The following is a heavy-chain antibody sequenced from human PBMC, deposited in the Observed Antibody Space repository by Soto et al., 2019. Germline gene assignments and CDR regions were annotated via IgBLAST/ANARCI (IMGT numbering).Heavy chain of an antibody. CDR3: ASHLRYFACLAN. J-gene: IGHJ4*02. D-gene: IGHD3-9*01. Sequence: PSETLSLTCTVSGGSISSYYWSWIRQPPGKGLELIGYIYYSGSTNYNPSLKSRATISVDTSKTQFSLKLSSVTAADTAVYYCASHLRYFACLANWGQGTLVTVSS. V-gene: IGHV4-59*08. CDR2: IYYSGST. CDR1: GGSISSYY.